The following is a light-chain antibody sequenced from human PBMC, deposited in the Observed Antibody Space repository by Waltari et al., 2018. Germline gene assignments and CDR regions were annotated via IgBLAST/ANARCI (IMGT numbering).Light chain of an antibody. J-gene: IGLJ3*02. CDR2: GNI. Sequence: QSVLTQPPSMSGAPGQRVTSSCPGSSSTSGAGYDAHGYQQLPGTAPKLPIYGNINRPSGVPDRFSGSKSGTSASLAITGLQAEDEADYYCQSYDSSLSGPVFGGGTKLTVL. CDR3: QSYDSSLSGPV. CDR1: SSTSGAGYD. V-gene: IGLV1-40*01.